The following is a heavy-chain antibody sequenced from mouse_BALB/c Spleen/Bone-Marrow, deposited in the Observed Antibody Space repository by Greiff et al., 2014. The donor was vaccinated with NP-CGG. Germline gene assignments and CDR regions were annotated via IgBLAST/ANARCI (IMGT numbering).Heavy chain of an antibody. CDR1: GFNIKDTY. V-gene: IGHV14-3*02. CDR2: IDPANGNT. CDR3: ARRAARATGFAY. D-gene: IGHD3-1*01. J-gene: IGHJ3*01. Sequence: VQLQQSGAELVKPGASVKLSCTASGFNIKDTYMHWVKQRPEQGLEWIGRIDPANGNTKYDPKFQGKATITAETSSNTAYLQLSSLTTEDTAVYSCARRAARATGFAYWGQGTLVTVSA.